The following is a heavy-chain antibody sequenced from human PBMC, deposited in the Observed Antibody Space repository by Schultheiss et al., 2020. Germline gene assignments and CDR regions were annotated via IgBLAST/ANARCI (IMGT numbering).Heavy chain of an antibody. V-gene: IGHV4-30-4*01. CDR2: IYYSGST. J-gene: IGHJ6*02. D-gene: IGHD2-15*01. Sequence: SQTLSLTCTVSGDSISSGDYYWSWIRQPPGKGLEWIGYIYYSGSTYYNPSLKSRVTISVDTSKNQFSLKLTSVTAADTAVYYCARDRYCSGGSCYVTYYYYGMDVWGQGTTVTVSS. CDR3: ARDRYCSGGSCYVTYYYYGMDV. CDR1: GDSISSGDYY.